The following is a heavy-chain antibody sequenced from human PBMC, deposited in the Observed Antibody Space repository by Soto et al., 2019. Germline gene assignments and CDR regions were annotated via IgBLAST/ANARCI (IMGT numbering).Heavy chain of an antibody. D-gene: IGHD1-7*01. CDR1: GFTFSNYV. Sequence: EVQLLESGGGLVQPGGSLRLSCAASGFTFSNYVMNWVRQAPGKGLEWVSTISYSADKTFYADSVKGRFTISRDNSRDTLFLQMNSLRADDAAVYFCPRRARTATTNWGAFDIWGQGTMVTVSS. V-gene: IGHV3-23*01. J-gene: IGHJ3*02. CDR2: ISYSADKT. CDR3: PRRARTATTNWGAFDI.